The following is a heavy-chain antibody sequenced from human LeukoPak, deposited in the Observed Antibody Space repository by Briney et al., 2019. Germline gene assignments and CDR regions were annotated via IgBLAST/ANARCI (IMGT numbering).Heavy chain of an antibody. D-gene: IGHD2-15*01. J-gene: IGHJ4*02. CDR3: AKGKALLEYYFDY. Sequence: GGSLRLSCAASGFTFSSYGMHWVRQAPGKGPEWVAAISYDGSKECYADSVKGRFSISRDNSKNPWYRQMNSLRAEDTAVFYCAKGKALLEYYFDYCGEGTLVTVSS. CDR2: ISYDGSKE. V-gene: IGHV3-30*18. CDR1: GFTFSSYG.